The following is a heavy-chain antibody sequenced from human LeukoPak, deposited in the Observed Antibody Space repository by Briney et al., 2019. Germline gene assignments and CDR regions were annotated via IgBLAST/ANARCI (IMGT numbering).Heavy chain of an antibody. V-gene: IGHV3-23*01. CDR1: GFTFSSYA. J-gene: IGHJ5*01. D-gene: IGHD3-22*01. Sequence: PGGSLRLSCAASGFTFSSYAMSWVRQAPGKGLEWVSAISGSGGSTYYADSVKGRFTISRDNSKNTVYLQMSTLRAEDTAIYYCAKVRRAFSNNYDSLDTWGHGTLVTVSS. CDR3: AKVRRAFSNNYDSLDT. CDR2: ISGSGGST.